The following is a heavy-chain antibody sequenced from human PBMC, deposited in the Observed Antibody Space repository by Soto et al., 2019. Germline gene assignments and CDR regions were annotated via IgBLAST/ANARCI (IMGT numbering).Heavy chain of an antibody. CDR2: VYYSGST. D-gene: IGHD2-21*01. CDR3: ARTRMIESWIDY. CDR1: GDSISTYY. J-gene: IGHJ4*01. Sequence: QVQLQESGPGLMKPSETLSLTCDVSGDSISTYYWSWIRQPPGKGLEWIGYVYYSGSTLYNPSLASRVTLSIDMSKKQVSLKLSSVIAADTAVYYCARTRMIESWIDYWGHGTLVTVSS. V-gene: IGHV4-59*01.